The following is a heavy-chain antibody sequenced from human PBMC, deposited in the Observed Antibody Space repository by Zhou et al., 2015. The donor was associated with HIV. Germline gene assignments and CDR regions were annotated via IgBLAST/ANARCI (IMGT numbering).Heavy chain of an antibody. D-gene: IGHD3-3*01. Sequence: QVQLVQSGAEVKKPGSSVKVSCKASGGTFSSYAISWVRQAPGQGLEWMGGIIPIFGTANYAQKFQGRVTITADESTSTAYMELSSLRSEDTAVYYCARDHVTTIFGATRWFDPWGQGTLVTVSS. CDR1: GGTFSSYA. CDR3: ARDHVTTIFGATRWFDP. J-gene: IGHJ5*02. V-gene: IGHV1-69*01. CDR2: IIPIFGTA.